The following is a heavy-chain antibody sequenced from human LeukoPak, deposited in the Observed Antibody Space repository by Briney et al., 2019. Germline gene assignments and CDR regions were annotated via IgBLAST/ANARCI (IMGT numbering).Heavy chain of an antibody. CDR1: GYTYTSYG. V-gene: IGHV1-18*01. D-gene: IGHD3-22*01. CDR3: ARDDDYYDSSGYFPRFDY. Sequence: ASVKVSRKASGYTYTSYGISWVRQAPGQGLEWMGWISAYNGNTNYAQKLQGRVTMTTDTSTSTAYMELRSLRSDDTAVYYCARDDDYYDSSGYFPRFDYWGQGTLVTVSS. CDR2: ISAYNGNT. J-gene: IGHJ4*02.